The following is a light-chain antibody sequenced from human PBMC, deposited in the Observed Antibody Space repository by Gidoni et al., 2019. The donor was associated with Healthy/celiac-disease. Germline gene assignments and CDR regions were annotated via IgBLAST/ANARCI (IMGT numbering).Light chain of an antibody. CDR1: SSNIGSHT. J-gene: IGLJ3*02. Sequence: QSVLPQPPPASGTPGQRVTISCSGSSSNIGSHTVNWYQQLPGTAPKLLIYSNNQRPSGVPDRFSGSKSGTSASLAISGLQSEDEADYYCAAWDDSLNGYWVFGGGTKLTVL. CDR2: SNN. V-gene: IGLV1-44*01. CDR3: AAWDDSLNGYWV.